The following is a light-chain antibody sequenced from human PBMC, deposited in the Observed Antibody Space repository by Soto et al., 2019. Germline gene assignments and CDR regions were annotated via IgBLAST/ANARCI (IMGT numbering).Light chain of an antibody. CDR2: GAS. CDR1: QSVSSNH. V-gene: IGKV3-20*01. Sequence: DIGLTQSPGSLSSSPGERATLSCRASQSVSSNHSAWYQRKPGQAPRLLIYGASRWASGIPDRFSGSGSGTDFTLTISRLEPEDFAMYYCRQYDSFSYTLAEGTKVEIK. J-gene: IGKJ2*01. CDR3: RQYDSFSYT.